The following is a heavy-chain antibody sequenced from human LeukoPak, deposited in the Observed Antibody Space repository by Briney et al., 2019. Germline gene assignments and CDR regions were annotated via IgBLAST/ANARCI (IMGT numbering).Heavy chain of an antibody. CDR1: GFTFSIYS. V-gene: IGHV3-48*01. J-gene: IGHJ3*02. CDR2: ISSSNI. Sequence: GGSLRLSCAASGFTFSIYSMSWVRQAPGKGLEWVSYISSSNIYYADSVKGRFTISRDNGKNSLYLQMNSLRAEDTAVYYCAREGGFDIWGQGTMVTVSS. CDR3: AREGGFDI.